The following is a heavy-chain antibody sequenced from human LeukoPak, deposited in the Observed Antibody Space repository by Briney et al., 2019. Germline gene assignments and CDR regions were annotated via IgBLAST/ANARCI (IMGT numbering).Heavy chain of an antibody. D-gene: IGHD3-22*01. CDR1: GGSISSYY. Sequence: SETLSLPCTVSGGSISSYYWTWIRQPAGKGLEWIGRIYSSGRTNYNPSLKSRVTLSADTSKNQFSLKLTSVTAPHTPVSYCTREDYDSSGYYSVYWFDPWGQGTLVTVSS. V-gene: IGHV4-4*07. CDR2: IYSSGRT. CDR3: TREDYDSSGYYSVYWFDP. J-gene: IGHJ5*02.